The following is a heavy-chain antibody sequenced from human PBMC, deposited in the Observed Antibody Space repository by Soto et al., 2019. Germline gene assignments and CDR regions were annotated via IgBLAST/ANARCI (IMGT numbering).Heavy chain of an antibody. J-gene: IGHJ6*03. CDR2: IRSKANSYAT. D-gene: IGHD3-10*01. CDR1: GFTFSGSA. Sequence: EVQLVESGGGLVQPGGSLKLSCAASGFTFSGSAMNWVRQASGKGLEWVGRIRSKANSYATAYAASVKGRFTISRDDSKNTAYLQMNSLKTEETAVYYCTMVRGVIIRGYYYYYMDVWGKGTTVTVSS. V-gene: IGHV3-73*01. CDR3: TMVRGVIIRGYYYYYMDV.